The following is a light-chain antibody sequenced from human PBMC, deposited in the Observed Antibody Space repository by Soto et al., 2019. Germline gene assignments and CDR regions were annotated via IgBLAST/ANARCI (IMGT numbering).Light chain of an antibody. V-gene: IGKV4-1*01. Sequence: DIVLTQSPDALAVSLGERATINCKPSQSVLYSSNNKNYLAWYQQKPGQPPKLLIYWASTRESVVPDRFSGSGSGTDFTLTISSLQAEDVAVYFCQQYYGTPYTFGQGTKLEIK. CDR2: WAS. J-gene: IGKJ2*01. CDR3: QQYYGTPYT. CDR1: QSVLYSSNNKNY.